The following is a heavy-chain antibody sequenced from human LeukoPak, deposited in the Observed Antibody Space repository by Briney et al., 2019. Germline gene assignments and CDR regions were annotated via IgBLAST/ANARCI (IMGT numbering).Heavy chain of an antibody. V-gene: IGHV5-51*01. CDR1: GYTFTNYW. Sequence: GESLKISCKGSGYTFTNYWIGWVRQMPGKGLEYMGIIYPRDSDTRYSPSFEGQVTISADKSISTAYLQWSSLKASDTAMYFCARKFCSSTTCYVAFDMWAKGQWPPSLQ. CDR2: IYPRDSDT. J-gene: IGHJ3*02. CDR3: ARKFCSSTTCYVAFDM. D-gene: IGHD2-2*01.